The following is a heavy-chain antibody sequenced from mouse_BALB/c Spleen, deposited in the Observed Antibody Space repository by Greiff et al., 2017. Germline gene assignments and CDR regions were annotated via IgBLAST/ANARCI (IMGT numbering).Heavy chain of an antibody. V-gene: IGHV1-4*02. CDR3: ARFYDGYYGFAY. D-gene: IGHD2-3*01. Sequence: QVQLQQSAAELARPGASVKMSCKASGYTFTSYTMHWVKQRPGQGLEWIGYITPSSGYTEYNQKFKDKTTLTADKSSSTAYMQLSSLTSEDSAVYYCARFYDGYYGFAYWGQGTLVTVSA. J-gene: IGHJ3*01. CDR1: GYTFTSYT. CDR2: ITPSSGYT.